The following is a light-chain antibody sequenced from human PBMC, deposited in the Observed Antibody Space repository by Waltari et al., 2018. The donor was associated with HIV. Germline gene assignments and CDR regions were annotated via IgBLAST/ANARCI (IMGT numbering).Light chain of an antibody. J-gene: IGLJ2*01. Sequence: QSVLTQPPSASGTPGQRVTITCSGCNSNLGSNYVNWYQQLPGTAPNLPIYSSNQRPLGVPDRFSGSKSGTSASLAISGLQSEDEADYYCAAWDDSRNAHVVFGGGTKLTVL. CDR2: SSN. V-gene: IGLV1-44*01. CDR3: AAWDDSRNAHVV. CDR1: NSNLGSNY.